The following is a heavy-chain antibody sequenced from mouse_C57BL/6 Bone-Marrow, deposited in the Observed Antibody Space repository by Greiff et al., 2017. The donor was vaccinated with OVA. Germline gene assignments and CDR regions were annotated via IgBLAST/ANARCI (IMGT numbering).Heavy chain of an antibody. Sequence: QVQLQQSGAELVRPGPSVKVSCKASGYAFTNYLIEWVKQRPGQGLEWIGVINPGSGGTNYNEKFKGKATLTADKSSSTAYMQLSSLTSEDSAVYFCARGGNVFAYWGQGTLVTVSA. V-gene: IGHV1-54*01. CDR3: ARGGNVFAY. D-gene: IGHD2-1*01. CDR2: INPGSGGT. CDR1: GYAFTNYL. J-gene: IGHJ3*01.